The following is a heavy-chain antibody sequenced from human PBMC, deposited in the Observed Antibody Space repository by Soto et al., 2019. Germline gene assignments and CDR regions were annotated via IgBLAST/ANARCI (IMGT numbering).Heavy chain of an antibody. CDR1: GYTFTSYD. CDR3: AREGVEVAGTYYYYYMDV. V-gene: IGHV1-8*01. CDR2: MNPNSGNT. J-gene: IGHJ6*03. Sequence: ASVKVSCKASGYTFTSYDIDWVRQATGQGLEWMGWMNPNSGNTGYAQKFQGRVTMTTDTSTSTAYMELRSLRSDDTAVYYCAREGVEVAGTYYYYYMDVWGKGTTVTVSS. D-gene: IGHD6-19*01.